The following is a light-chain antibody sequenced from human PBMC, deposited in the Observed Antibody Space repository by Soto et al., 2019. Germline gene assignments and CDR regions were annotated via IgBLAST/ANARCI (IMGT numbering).Light chain of an antibody. CDR3: MQTTRWPWT. V-gene: IGKV2-30*01. CDR2: ALS. J-gene: IGKJ1*01. Sequence: DVVMAQSPLSLPVTLGQPASISCRSSQSLLNPDGNIYLTWVQLRPGQSPRRLIYALSNRDSGVPDRFSASGSGTDFTLEISRVEAEDVGVYYCMQTTRWPWTFGQGTTVEI. CDR1: QSLLNPDGNIY.